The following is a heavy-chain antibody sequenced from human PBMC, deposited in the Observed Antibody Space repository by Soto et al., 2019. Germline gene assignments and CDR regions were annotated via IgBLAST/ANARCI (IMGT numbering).Heavy chain of an antibody. Sequence: QVQLVQSGAEVKKPGSSVKVSCKASGGTFSSYAISWVRQAPGQGLEWMGRIIPIFGTANYAQKFQGRVTITADKSTSTAYMELSSLRSEDTAVYYCASLPGIAAAGISVTLDYWGQGTLVTVSS. J-gene: IGHJ4*02. CDR3: ASLPGIAAAGISVTLDY. CDR1: GGTFSSYA. D-gene: IGHD6-13*01. CDR2: IIPIFGTA. V-gene: IGHV1-69*06.